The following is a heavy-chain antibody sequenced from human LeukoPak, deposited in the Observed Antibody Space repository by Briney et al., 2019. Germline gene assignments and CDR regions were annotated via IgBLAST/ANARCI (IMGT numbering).Heavy chain of an antibody. Sequence: GGSLRLSCAASAFSISTYWMGWLRLAPGKGLDWVSYIRQDGSDQYYVNSVKGRFTISRDNSQNTLSLQMNSLKAEDTAVYYCSKKGQNDDYGKPDWGQGTLVTVSS. CDR1: AFSISTYW. D-gene: IGHD4-17*01. V-gene: IGHV3-7*03. J-gene: IGHJ4*02. CDR3: SKKGQNDDYGKPD. CDR2: IRQDGSDQ.